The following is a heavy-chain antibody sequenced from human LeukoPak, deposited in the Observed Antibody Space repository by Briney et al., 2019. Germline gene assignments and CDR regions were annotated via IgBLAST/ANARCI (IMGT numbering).Heavy chain of an antibody. Sequence: SETLSLTCTVSGVSISSSTYYWGWIRQPPGKGLDLIGSKYYSGNSYYNPSLKSRVSISVDTSKNQFSLKLSSVTAADTAVFYCARRRGSGSPYSDYWGQGTLVTVSS. CDR3: ARRRGSGSPYSDY. CDR2: KYYSGNS. D-gene: IGHD3-10*01. V-gene: IGHV4-39*01. CDR1: GVSISSSTYY. J-gene: IGHJ4*02.